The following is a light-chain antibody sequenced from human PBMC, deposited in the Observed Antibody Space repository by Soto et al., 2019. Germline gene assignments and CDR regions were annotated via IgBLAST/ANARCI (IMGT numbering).Light chain of an antibody. CDR2: TSS. CDR1: QGISSY. Sequence: DIQLTQSPSFLSASVGDRVTITCRASQGISSYLAWYQQKPGKAPNLLIHTSSTLQSGVPSRFSGSGSGTEFTLTISCLQSEDFATYYCQQRNSYPITFGQGTRLEIK. V-gene: IGKV1-9*01. J-gene: IGKJ5*01. CDR3: QQRNSYPIT.